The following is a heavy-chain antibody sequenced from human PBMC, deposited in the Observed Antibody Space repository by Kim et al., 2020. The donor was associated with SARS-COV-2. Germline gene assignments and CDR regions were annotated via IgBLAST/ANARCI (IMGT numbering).Heavy chain of an antibody. Sequence: GGSLRLSCAASGFTFSSYAMSWVRQAPGKGLEWVSAISCSGGSTYYAYSVKGRFTISRDNSKNTLYLQMNSLRAEDTAVYYCAKDVDTAMVTVLHYFDYWGQGTLVTVS. CDR2: ISCSGGST. CDR3: AKDVDTAMVTVLHYFDY. CDR1: GFTFSSYA. V-gene: IGHV3-23*01. D-gene: IGHD5-18*01. J-gene: IGHJ4*02.